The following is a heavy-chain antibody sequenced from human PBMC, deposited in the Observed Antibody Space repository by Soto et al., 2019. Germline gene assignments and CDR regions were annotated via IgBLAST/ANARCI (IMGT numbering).Heavy chain of an antibody. CDR2: ISGYNGNT. CDR3: ARDSSGRCDY. J-gene: IGHJ4*02. CDR1: GYTFLSNG. D-gene: IGHD6-6*01. Sequence: ASVKVSCQASGYTFLSNGISWVRQAPGQGLEWMGSISGYNGNTNYARRLQGRVTLTIDKPTNTAYMELRRLRSDDTAVYYCARDSSGRCDYWGPGTVVTVSS. V-gene: IGHV1-18*01.